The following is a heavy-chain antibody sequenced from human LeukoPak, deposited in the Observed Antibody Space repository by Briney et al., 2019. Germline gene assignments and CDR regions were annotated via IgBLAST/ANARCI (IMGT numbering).Heavy chain of an antibody. CDR1: GGSISSSSYY. CDR2: THYSGST. CDR3: AKGLRYLSYNDAFDI. Sequence: SETLSLTCTVSGGSISSSSYYWGWIRQPPGKGLEWIGSTHYSGSTYYNPSLKSRVTIFVDTSKNQFSLKLSSVTAADTAVYYCAKGLRYLSYNDAFDIWGQGTMVTVSS. J-gene: IGHJ3*02. D-gene: IGHD3-9*01. V-gene: IGHV4-39*01.